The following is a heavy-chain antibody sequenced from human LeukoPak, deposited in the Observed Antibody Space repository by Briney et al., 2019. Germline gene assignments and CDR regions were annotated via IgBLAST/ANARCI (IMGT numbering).Heavy chain of an antibody. CDR3: ARGSYRAKDY. CDR1: AGFTFSSYG. J-gene: IGHJ4*02. Sequence: GGSLRLSCSLSAGFTFSSYGMHWVRQAPGKGLVWVSRIYTDGSSINYADSVKGRFTISRDNTKNTLYLQMNSLRAEDTAVYYCARGSYRAKDYWGQGTLVTVSS. V-gene: IGHV3-74*01. D-gene: IGHD4/OR15-4a*01. CDR2: IYTDGSSI.